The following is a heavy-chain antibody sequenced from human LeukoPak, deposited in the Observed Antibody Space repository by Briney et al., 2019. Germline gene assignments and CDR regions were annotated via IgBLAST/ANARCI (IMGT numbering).Heavy chain of an antibody. Sequence: ASVKVSCKASGYTFTSYDINWVRQATGQGLEWMGWMNPNSGNTGYAQKFQGRVTMTRNTSISTAYMELSSLRSDDTAVYYCATSSRGPVGRPNLDFDYWGQGTLVTVSS. CDR2: MNPNSGNT. V-gene: IGHV1-8*01. CDR1: GYTFTSYD. D-gene: IGHD6-13*01. CDR3: ATSSRGPVGRPNLDFDY. J-gene: IGHJ4*02.